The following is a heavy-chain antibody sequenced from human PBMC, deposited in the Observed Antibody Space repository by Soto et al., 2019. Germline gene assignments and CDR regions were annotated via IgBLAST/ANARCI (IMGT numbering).Heavy chain of an antibody. J-gene: IGHJ6*02. V-gene: IGHV1-2*04. D-gene: IGHD6-13*01. CDR1: GYTFTGYY. CDR2: INPNSGGT. CDR3: ASSRKIPAAGTSPWDYYGMDV. Sequence: ASVKVSCKASGYTFTGYYMHWVRQAPGQGLEWMGWINPNSGGTNYAQKFQGWVTMTRDTSISTAYMELSRLRSDDTAVYYCASSRKIPAAGTSPWDYYGMDVWGQGTTVTVSS.